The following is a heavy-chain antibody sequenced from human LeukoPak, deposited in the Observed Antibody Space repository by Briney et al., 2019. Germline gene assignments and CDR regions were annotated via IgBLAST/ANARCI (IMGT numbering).Heavy chain of an antibody. Sequence: PSETLSLTCTVSGYSISSGYYWGWIRQPPGKGLEWIGSIYHSGSTYYNPSLKSRVTISVDTSKNPFSLQLSSVTAADTAVYYCARVGGVPTPYYFDYWGQGTLVTVSS. J-gene: IGHJ4*02. CDR3: ARVGGVPTPYYFDY. V-gene: IGHV4-38-2*02. D-gene: IGHD3-16*01. CDR2: IYHSGST. CDR1: GYSISSGYY.